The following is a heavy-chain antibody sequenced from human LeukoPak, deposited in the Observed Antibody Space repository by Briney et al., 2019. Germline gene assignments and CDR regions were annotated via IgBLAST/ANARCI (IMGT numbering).Heavy chain of an antibody. Sequence: SETLSLTCTVSSGSITSYYWTWIRQPPGKGLEWIGYVYYSGNTNYNPSLKSRVTISVDTSKNQFSLKLSSVTAADTAVYYCARHLGYCSSTSCYPWFDPWGQGTLVTVSS. J-gene: IGHJ5*02. D-gene: IGHD2-2*01. CDR1: SGSITSYY. V-gene: IGHV4-59*01. CDR3: ARHLGYCSSTSCYPWFDP. CDR2: VYYSGNT.